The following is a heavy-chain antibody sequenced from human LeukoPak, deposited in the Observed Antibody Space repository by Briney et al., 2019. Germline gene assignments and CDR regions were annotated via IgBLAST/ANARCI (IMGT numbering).Heavy chain of an antibody. V-gene: IGHV4-59*13. CDR3: ARGGSNFDH. Sequence: PSETLSLNCTVSGGSISSYYWSWIRQPPRKGLDWNGNGYYRGSTNYNPSLKSRVTISVDTSKNQFSLKLSSVTAADTAVYYCARGGSNFDHWGQGTLVAVSS. CDR1: GGSISSYY. CDR2: GYYRGST. J-gene: IGHJ4*02. D-gene: IGHD6-13*01.